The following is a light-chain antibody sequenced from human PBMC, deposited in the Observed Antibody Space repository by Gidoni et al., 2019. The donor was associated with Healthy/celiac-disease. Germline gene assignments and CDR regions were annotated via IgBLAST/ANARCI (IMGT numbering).Light chain of an antibody. V-gene: IGKV3-11*01. CDR1: QSVSSY. J-gene: IGKJ4*01. CDR3: QQRSNWLPLT. Sequence: EIVLTQSPATLSLPPGERATLSCRASQSVSSYLAWYQQKPGQAPRLLIDDASNRATGIPARFSGSGSGTDFTLTSSSLEPEDFAVYYCQQRSNWLPLTFGGGTKVEIK. CDR2: DAS.